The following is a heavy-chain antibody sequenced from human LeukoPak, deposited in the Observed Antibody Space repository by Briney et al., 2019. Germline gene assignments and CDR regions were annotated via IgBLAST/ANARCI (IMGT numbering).Heavy chain of an antibody. CDR2: IYTSGST. D-gene: IGHD3-22*01. V-gene: IGHV4-4*07. CDR3: ARGVRIEGAYYYDSSVLYFDY. CDR1: GGSISSYY. J-gene: IGHJ4*02. Sequence: SETLSLTCTVSGGSISSYYWSWIRQPAGKGLEWIGRIYTSGSTNYNPSLKSRVTMSVDTSKNQFSLKLSSVTAADTAVYYCARGVRIEGAYYYDSSVLYFDYWGQGTLVTVSS.